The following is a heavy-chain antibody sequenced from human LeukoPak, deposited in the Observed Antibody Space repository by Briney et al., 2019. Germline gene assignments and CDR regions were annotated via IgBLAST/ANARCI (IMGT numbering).Heavy chain of an antibody. Sequence: ASVKVSCKASGYTFTGYYMHWVRQAPGQGLEWMGWINPNSGGTNYAQKFQGRVTMTRDTSISTAYMELSRLRSDDTAVYYCARAKEAAAGHAYYYYMDVWGKGTTVTVSS. V-gene: IGHV1-2*02. CDR1: GYTFTGYY. CDR3: ARAKEAAAGHAYYYYMDV. J-gene: IGHJ6*03. CDR2: INPNSGGT. D-gene: IGHD6-13*01.